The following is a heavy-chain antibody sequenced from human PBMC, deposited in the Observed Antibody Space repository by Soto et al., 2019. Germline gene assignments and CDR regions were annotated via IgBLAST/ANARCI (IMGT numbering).Heavy chain of an antibody. V-gene: IGHV1-69*02. D-gene: IGHD2-15*01. Sequence: QVQLVQSGAEVKKPGSSVRVSCTPSGGTFSSYTISWVRQAPGQGLEWMGRIVPNTGMTRYAQKFQGRLTIPAVTSTTTAYLELSSLTSEGSAVYFCSRGVASLVDSWGQGTQVTVSS. CDR3: SRGVASLVDS. CDR1: GGTFSSYT. J-gene: IGHJ4*02. CDR2: IVPNTGMT.